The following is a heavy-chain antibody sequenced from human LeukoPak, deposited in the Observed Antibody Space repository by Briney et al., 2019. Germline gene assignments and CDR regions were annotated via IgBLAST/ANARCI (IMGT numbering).Heavy chain of an antibody. V-gene: IGHV1-2*02. Sequence: ASVTVSCKASGYTFTGYYMHWVRQAPGQGLEWMGWINPNSGGTNYAQKFQGRVTITRDTSISTAYMELSRLRSDDTAVYYCARDTHYGSGSYSHYYYYGMDVWGQGTTVTVSS. CDR2: INPNSGGT. CDR1: GYTFTGYY. J-gene: IGHJ6*02. CDR3: ARDTHYGSGSYSHYYYYGMDV. D-gene: IGHD3-10*01.